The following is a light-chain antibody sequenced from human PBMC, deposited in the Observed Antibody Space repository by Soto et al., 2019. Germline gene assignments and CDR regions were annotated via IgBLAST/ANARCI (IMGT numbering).Light chain of an antibody. CDR2: GAS. CDR1: QSVSSSY. CDR3: QQYGSSPPLYT. V-gene: IGKV3-20*01. Sequence: EIVLTQSPGTLSLSPGERATLSCRASQSVSSSYLAWYQQKPGQAPRLLIYGASSRATGIPDRFSGSGSGTDFTLTISRLEPEDSAVYYCQQYGSSPPLYTFGQGTKVDIK. J-gene: IGKJ2*01.